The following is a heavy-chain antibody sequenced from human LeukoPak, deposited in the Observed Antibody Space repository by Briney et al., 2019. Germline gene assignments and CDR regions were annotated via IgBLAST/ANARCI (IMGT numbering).Heavy chain of an antibody. J-gene: IGHJ4*02. V-gene: IGHV1-2*04. CDR3: ATSPATSDYYDSSAALDY. D-gene: IGHD3-22*01. Sequence: ASVKVSCKASGYTFTGYYMHWVRQAPGQGFEWMGWINPNSGGTNYAQKFQGWFTMTRDTSISTAYMELSRLRSDDTAVYYCATSPATSDYYDSSAALDYWGQGTLVTVSS. CDR2: INPNSGGT. CDR1: GYTFTGYY.